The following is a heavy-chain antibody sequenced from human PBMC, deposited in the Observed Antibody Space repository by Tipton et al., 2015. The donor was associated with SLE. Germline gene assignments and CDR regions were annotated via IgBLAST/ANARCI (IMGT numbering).Heavy chain of an antibody. D-gene: IGHD6-6*01. J-gene: IGHJ4*02. Sequence: TLSLTCAVSGYSISSGYYWGWIRQPPGKGLEWIGSIYHSGSTYYNPSLKSRVTISVDTSKNQFSLKLSSVTAADTAVYYCARDSSSSPFDYWGQGTLVTVSS. V-gene: IGHV4-38-2*02. CDR1: GYSISSGYY. CDR2: IYHSGST. CDR3: ARDSSSSPFDY.